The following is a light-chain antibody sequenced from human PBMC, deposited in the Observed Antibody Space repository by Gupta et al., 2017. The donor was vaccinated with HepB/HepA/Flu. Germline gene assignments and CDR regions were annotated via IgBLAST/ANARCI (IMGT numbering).Light chain of an antibody. CDR2: GAS. V-gene: IGKV3-20*01. CDR3: QQYCSSPWT. CDR1: QSVTSNY. J-gene: IGKJ1*01. Sequence: DIVLTHSPGTLSLSPGERATLSCIARQSVTSNYLAWYQQKPGQALRLLIYGASSRATGIPDRFSGSGSGTEFTLTISRLEPEDFAVYYCQQYCSSPWTFGQGTKVEIK.